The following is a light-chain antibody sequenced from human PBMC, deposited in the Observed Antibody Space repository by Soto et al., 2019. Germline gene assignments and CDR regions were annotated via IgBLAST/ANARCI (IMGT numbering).Light chain of an antibody. J-gene: IGLJ3*02. CDR3: GADHGSGSNFVSPKV. Sequence: QSVLTQPPSASASLGASVTLTCSLRSGEINYKVDWYQQRPGKGPQFVMRAGTGGNVGSKGDGIPDRFSVLGSGLNRYLTIKNIQEEDESDYHCGADHGSGSNFVSPKVFGGGTKLTVL. CDR1: SGEINYK. CDR2: AGTGGNVG. V-gene: IGLV9-49*01.